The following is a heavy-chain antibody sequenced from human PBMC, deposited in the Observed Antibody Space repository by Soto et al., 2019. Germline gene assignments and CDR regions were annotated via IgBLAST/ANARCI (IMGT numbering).Heavy chain of an antibody. J-gene: IGHJ4*02. V-gene: IGHV1-18*01. CDR3: ARDGKALSAYCGGDCYSGFVDSSY. CDR1: GYTFTSYG. Sequence: QVQLVQSGAEVKKPGASVKVSCKASGYTFTSYGISWVRQAPGQGLEWMGWISAYNGNTNYAQKLQGRVTMTTDTSTSTAYMELRSLRSDDTAVYYCARDGKALSAYCGGDCYSGFVDSSYWGQGTLVTVSS. D-gene: IGHD2-21*02. CDR2: ISAYNGNT.